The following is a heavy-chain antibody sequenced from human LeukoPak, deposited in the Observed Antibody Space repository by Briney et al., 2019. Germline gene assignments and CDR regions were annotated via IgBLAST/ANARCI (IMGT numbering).Heavy chain of an antibody. CDR3: GRPSADGLERAHIDC. Sequence: GESLKISCQASGYNFSTYWIAWVRQMPGKGLESMGIIYPADSDTRYSPSFRGQVTISADKSISTAYLQWSGLKASDTAIYYCGRPSADGLERAHIDCWGQGTLVTVSS. CDR2: IYPADSDT. J-gene: IGHJ4*02. CDR1: GYNFSTYW. V-gene: IGHV5-51*01.